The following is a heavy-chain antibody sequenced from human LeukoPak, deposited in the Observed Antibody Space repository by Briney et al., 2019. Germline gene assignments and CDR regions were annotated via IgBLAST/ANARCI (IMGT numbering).Heavy chain of an antibody. V-gene: IGHV1-18*01. CDR3: ARGLERESLDSSGYYY. J-gene: IGHJ4*02. CDR1: GYDFDTYG. CDR2: ISASNGDT. D-gene: IGHD3-22*01. Sequence: RASVNVSCKASGYDFDTYGISWVRQAPGQGLEWVGWISASNGDTNSAQNLQGRVTMTTDTSTRTAYMELRNLRSDDTAIYYCARGLERESLDSSGYYYWSQGTLVTVSS.